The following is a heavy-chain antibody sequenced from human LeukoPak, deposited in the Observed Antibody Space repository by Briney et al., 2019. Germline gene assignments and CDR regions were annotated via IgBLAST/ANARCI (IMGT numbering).Heavy chain of an antibody. Sequence: GGSLRLSCAASGFTFSDYYMTWIRQAPGKGLEWVSYISSSSNNIHYANSVRGRFTISRDNAKNSLYLQMNSLRAEDTAVYYCARTAYYYDSSGYDDAFDIWGQGTMVTVSS. D-gene: IGHD3-22*01. CDR2: ISSSSNNI. CDR3: ARTAYYYDSSGYDDAFDI. CDR1: GFTFSDYY. J-gene: IGHJ3*02. V-gene: IGHV3-11*01.